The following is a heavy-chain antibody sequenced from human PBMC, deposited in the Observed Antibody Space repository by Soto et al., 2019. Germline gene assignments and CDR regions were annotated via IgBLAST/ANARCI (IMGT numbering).Heavy chain of an antibody. Sequence: EVQLLESGGGLVQPGGSLRLSCAASGFTFSSYAMSWVRQAPGKGLEWVSAISGSGGSTYYADSVKGRFTIYRDNSKNTLYQQMNSLRAEDTAVYYCAKEGRDGHLGVRGDFDCRGQGTLVTVSS. CDR2: ISGSGGST. CDR3: AKEGRDGHLGVRGDFDC. J-gene: IGHJ4*01. D-gene: IGHD3-16*01. V-gene: IGHV3-23*01. CDR1: GFTFSSYA.